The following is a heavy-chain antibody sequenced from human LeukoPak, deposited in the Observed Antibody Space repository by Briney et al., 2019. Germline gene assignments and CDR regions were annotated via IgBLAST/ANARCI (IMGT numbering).Heavy chain of an antibody. D-gene: IGHD3-22*01. Sequence: GESLKISCQVSGYIFTNYWIGWVRPMPGKGLEWMGIIYPADSDTTYSPPFQGQVTISADKSISTVYLQWSSLKASDTAMYYCAVYYYDNSGYLPFDYWGQGTLVTVSS. V-gene: IGHV5-51*01. CDR1: GYIFTNYW. CDR3: AVYYYDNSGYLPFDY. CDR2: IYPADSDT. J-gene: IGHJ4*02.